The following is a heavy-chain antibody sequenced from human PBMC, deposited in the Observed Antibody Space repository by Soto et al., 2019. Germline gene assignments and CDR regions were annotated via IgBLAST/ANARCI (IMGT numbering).Heavy chain of an antibody. V-gene: IGHV4-30-2*01. CDR2: ISXSGST. J-gene: IGHJ5*02. D-gene: IGHD3-3*01. CDR1: WGSITRGPSS. Sequence: ASETMSLTCSVSWGSITRGPSSWNWVRQPPGKGLEWIAYISXSGSTYYNPSLEGRVTVSVERSKKQFSLKLDSVSAADTAVYYCARCRLEWLLFSSFDPGGQGTLVTVSS. CDR3: ARCRLEWLLFSSFDP.